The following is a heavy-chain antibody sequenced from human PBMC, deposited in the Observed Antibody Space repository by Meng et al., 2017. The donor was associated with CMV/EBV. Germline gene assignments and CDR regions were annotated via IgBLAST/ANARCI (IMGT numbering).Heavy chain of an antibody. Sequence: SGPTLVKPTQTLTLTCTFSGFSLCTSGVGVGWIRQPPGKALEWLALIYWNDDKRYSPSLKSRLTITKDTSKNQVVLTMTNMDPVDTATYYCAHRISYSSSYEPGYYGMDVWGQGTTVTAP. D-gene: IGHD6-13*01. CDR2: IYWNDDK. V-gene: IGHV2-5*01. J-gene: IGHJ6*02. CDR3: AHRISYSSSYEPGYYGMDV. CDR1: GFSLCTSGVG.